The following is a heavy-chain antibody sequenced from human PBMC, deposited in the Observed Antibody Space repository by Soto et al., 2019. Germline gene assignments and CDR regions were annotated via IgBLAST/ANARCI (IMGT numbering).Heavy chain of an antibody. Sequence: GASVKVSCKASGYNFTSYGISGVRQAAGQGVEWMGWISAYNGNTNYAEKLKGRVTMTIDTSPSTAYLYLRSLTSHDTAVYFCARVIPGVEAYFDPWGQGTLVTVSS. CDR2: ISAYNGNT. J-gene: IGHJ5*02. D-gene: IGHD2-2*02. V-gene: IGHV1-18*04. CDR1: GYNFTSYG. CDR3: ARVIPGVEAYFDP.